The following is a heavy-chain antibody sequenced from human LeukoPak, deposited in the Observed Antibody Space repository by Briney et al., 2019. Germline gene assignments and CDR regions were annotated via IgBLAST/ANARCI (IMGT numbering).Heavy chain of an antibody. J-gene: IGHJ4*02. Sequence: ASVKVSCKASGYTFTGYYMHWVRQAPGQGLEWMGWINPNSGGTNYAQKFQGRVTMTRDTSISTAYMELSRLRSDDTAVYYCARTRELLWFGELFNYFDYWGQGTLVTVSS. V-gene: IGHV1-2*02. CDR3: ARTRELLWFGELFNYFDY. D-gene: IGHD3-10*01. CDR2: INPNSGGT. CDR1: GYTFTGYY.